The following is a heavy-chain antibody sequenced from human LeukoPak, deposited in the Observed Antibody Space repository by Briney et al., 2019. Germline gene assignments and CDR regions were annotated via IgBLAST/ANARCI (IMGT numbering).Heavy chain of an antibody. D-gene: IGHD3-22*01. J-gene: IGHJ6*03. V-gene: IGHV4-4*07. Sequence: SETLSLTCAVSGGSISTYYWSWIRQPAGKGLEWIGRIYTSGSTNYNPSLKSRVTMSVDTSKNQFSLKLSSVTAADTAVYYCVRVIGAPNYYYYMDVWGKGTTVTVSS. CDR1: GGSISTYY. CDR3: VRVIGAPNYYYYMDV. CDR2: IYTSGST.